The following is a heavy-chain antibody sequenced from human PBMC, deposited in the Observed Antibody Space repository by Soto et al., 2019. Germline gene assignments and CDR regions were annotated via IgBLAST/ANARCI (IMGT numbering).Heavy chain of an antibody. CDR3: ARGFTSGYYMGY. CDR2: IWYDGSNK. D-gene: IGHD3-3*01. Sequence: QVQLVESGGGVVQPGRSLRLSCAASGFTFSSYGMHWVRQAPGKGLEWVAVIWYDGSNKYYADSVKSRFTISRDNSKNTLYLRMNSLRAEDTAVYYCARGFTSGYYMGYWGQGTLVTVSS. CDR1: GFTFSSYG. V-gene: IGHV3-33*01. J-gene: IGHJ4*02.